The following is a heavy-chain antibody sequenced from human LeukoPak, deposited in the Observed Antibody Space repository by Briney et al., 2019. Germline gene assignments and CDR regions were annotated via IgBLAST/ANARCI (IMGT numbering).Heavy chain of an antibody. CDR2: INPGSGST. D-gene: IGHD4-11*01. J-gene: IGHJ4*02. V-gene: IGHV1-46*01. Sequence: ASVKVSCKTSGYTFTSYYIHWLRQAPGQGLEWMGIINPGSGSTRHAQKFQGRVTMTRDMSTSTVYMELSSLRSEDPAVYYCARGRTTVTSVFDYWGQGTLVTVSS. CDR1: GYTFTSYY. CDR3: ARGRTTVTSVFDY.